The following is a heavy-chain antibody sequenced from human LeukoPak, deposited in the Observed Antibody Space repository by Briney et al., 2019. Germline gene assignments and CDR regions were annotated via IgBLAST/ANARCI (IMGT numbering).Heavy chain of an antibody. D-gene: IGHD3-10*01. J-gene: IGHJ5*02. CDR3: AKAGPKRLLWFGELSYWFDP. Sequence: GGSLRLSCAASGFTFSSYEMNWVRQAPGKGLEWVSYISSSGSTIYYADSVKGRFTISRDNAKNSLYLQMNSLRAEDTAVYYCAKAGPKRLLWFGELSYWFDPWGQGTLVTVSS. CDR1: GFTFSSYE. V-gene: IGHV3-48*03. CDR2: ISSSGSTI.